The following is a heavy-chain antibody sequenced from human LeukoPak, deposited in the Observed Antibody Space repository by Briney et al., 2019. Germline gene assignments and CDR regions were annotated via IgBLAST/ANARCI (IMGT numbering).Heavy chain of an antibody. V-gene: IGHV4-34*01. CDR1: GGSFSGYY. Sequence: PSETLSLTCAVYGGSFSGYYWSWIRQPPGKGLEWIGEINHSGSTNYNPSLKSRVTISVDTSKNQFSLKLSSVTAADTAVYYCARQVRGYSYGYAHYYYYYMDVWGKGTTVTISS. D-gene: IGHD5-18*01. CDR3: ARQVRGYSYGYAHYYYYYMDV. J-gene: IGHJ6*03. CDR2: INHSGST.